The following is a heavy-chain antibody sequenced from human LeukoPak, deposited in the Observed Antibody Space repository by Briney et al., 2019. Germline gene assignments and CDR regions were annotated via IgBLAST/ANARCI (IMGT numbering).Heavy chain of an antibody. CDR1: GFTFSSYG. Sequence: PGGSLRLSCAASGFTFSSYGMHWVRQAPGKGLEWVAVIWYDGSNKYYADSVKGRFTISRDNSKNTLYLQMNSLRAEDTAVYYCLSSSGRPVGYWGQGTLVTVSS. J-gene: IGHJ4*02. CDR2: IWYDGSNK. CDR3: LSSSGRPVGY. D-gene: IGHD6-6*01. V-gene: IGHV3-33*01.